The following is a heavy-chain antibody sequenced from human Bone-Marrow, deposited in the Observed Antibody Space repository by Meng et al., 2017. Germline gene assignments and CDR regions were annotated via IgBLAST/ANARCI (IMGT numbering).Heavy chain of an antibody. D-gene: IGHD6-13*01. CDR3: ARVIAAAGTRFIDY. CDR1: GFAVSSNY. Sequence: VQGVGSGGGVVQPGRSLRLSCAASGFAVSSNYMSWVRQAPGKGLEWVSVIYSGGSTYYADSVKGRFTISRDNSKNTLYLQMNSLRAEDTAVYYCARVIAAAGTRFIDYWGQGTLVTVSS. J-gene: IGHJ4*02. CDR2: IYSGGST. V-gene: IGHV3-53*01.